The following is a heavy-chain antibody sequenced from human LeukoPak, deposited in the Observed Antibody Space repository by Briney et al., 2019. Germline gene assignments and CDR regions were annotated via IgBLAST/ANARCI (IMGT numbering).Heavy chain of an antibody. Sequence: GGSLRLSCAASGFTVSSYAMSWVRQAPGKGLEWVSAISGSGGSTYYADSVKGRFTISRDNSKNTLYLQMNSLRAEDTAVYYCARGSGYDILTGYSNFDYWGQGTLVTVSS. J-gene: IGHJ4*02. CDR3: ARGSGYDILTGYSNFDY. CDR2: ISGSGGST. D-gene: IGHD3-9*01. V-gene: IGHV3-23*01. CDR1: GFTVSSYA.